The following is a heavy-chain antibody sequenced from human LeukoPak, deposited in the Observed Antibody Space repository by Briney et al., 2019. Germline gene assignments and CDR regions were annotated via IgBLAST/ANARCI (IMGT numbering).Heavy chain of an antibody. CDR1: GGSFSGYY. CDR3: ARVPALTKSYFLDY. D-gene: IGHD2-8*01. CDR2: INHSGST. J-gene: IGHJ4*02. V-gene: IGHV4-34*01. Sequence: SETLSLTCAVYGGSFSGYYGSWIRQPPGKGLEWIGGINHSGSTNYNPSLTGRVSISVDTSKNQFSLTVSSVTAADTAVYYCARVPALTKSYFLDYWGQGTLATVSS.